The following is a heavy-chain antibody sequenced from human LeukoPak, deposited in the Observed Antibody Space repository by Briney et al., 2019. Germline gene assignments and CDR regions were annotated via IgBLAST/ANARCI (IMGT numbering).Heavy chain of an antibody. CDR2: ISTNSKTI. Sequence: GGSLRVSCLTSGITFSRFSMNWVRQAPGKGLEWVAYISTNSKTIYYGDSVKGRFAISRDNGRNFLFLQMTSLRVEDTAVYYCTTYSDSTGYFKEACSMWGQGTLVTVSS. CDR3: TTYSDSTGYFKEACSM. CDR1: GITFSRFS. J-gene: IGHJ4*03. V-gene: IGHV3-48*01. D-gene: IGHD3-22*01.